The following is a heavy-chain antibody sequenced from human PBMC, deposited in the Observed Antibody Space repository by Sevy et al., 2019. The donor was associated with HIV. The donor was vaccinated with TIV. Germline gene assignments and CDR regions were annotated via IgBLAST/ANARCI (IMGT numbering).Heavy chain of an antibody. CDR3: ARVRVPPGGGEMGAFDI. CDR2: ISYDGSNK. D-gene: IGHD3-10*01. J-gene: IGHJ3*02. Sequence: GGSLRLSCAASGFTFSSYAMHWVRQAPGKGLKWVAVISYDGSNKYYADSVKGRFTISRDNSKNTLYLQMNSLRAEDTAVFSCARVRVPPGGGEMGAFDIWGQGTMVTVSS. V-gene: IGHV3-30-3*01. CDR1: GFTFSSYA.